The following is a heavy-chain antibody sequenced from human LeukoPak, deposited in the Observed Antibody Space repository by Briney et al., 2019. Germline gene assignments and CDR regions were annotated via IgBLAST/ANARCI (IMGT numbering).Heavy chain of an antibody. V-gene: IGHV3-9*01. CDR3: AREPGSGWYA. CDR1: GFTFDDYA. D-gene: IGHD6-19*01. J-gene: IGHJ4*02. CDR2: ISWNSGSI. Sequence: GRSLRLSCAASGFTFDDYAMHWVRQAPGKGLEWVSGISWNSGSIGYADSVKGRFTISRDNAKNSLYLQMNSLRAEDTAVYYCAREPGSGWYAWGQGTLVTVSS.